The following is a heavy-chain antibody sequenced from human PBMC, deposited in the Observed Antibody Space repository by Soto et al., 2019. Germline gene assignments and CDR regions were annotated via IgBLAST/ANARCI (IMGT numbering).Heavy chain of an antibody. D-gene: IGHD3-22*01. V-gene: IGHV1-69*06. J-gene: IGHJ4*02. CDR1: GDTFSNQA. CDR2: IVPLFDSA. CDR3: AASTFQSGVSGYFQLDH. Sequence: QVHLVQSGTEVKKPGSSVKVSCKTSGDTFSNQAISWVRQAPGQGLEWMGGIVPLFDSASYAERSHDRVTITADKFTNTAYLELRSLTSEDTAISYCAASTFQSGVSGYFQLDHWGQGTLVTVSS.